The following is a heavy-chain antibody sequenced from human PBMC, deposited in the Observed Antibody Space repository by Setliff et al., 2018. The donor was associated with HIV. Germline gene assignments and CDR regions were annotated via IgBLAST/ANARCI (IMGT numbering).Heavy chain of an antibody. J-gene: IGHJ5*02. CDR1: GGSISSSSYY. CDR3: ARRAVQDASITSSNWFDP. CDR2: IYHSGST. V-gene: IGHV4-39*07. D-gene: IGHD2-2*01. Sequence: PSETLSLTCTVSGGSISSSSYYWGWIRQPPGKGLEWIGSIYHSGSTYYNPSLKSRVTISVDTSKNQFSLKLSSVTAADTAVYFCARRAVQDASITSSNWFDPWGHGTLVTVSS.